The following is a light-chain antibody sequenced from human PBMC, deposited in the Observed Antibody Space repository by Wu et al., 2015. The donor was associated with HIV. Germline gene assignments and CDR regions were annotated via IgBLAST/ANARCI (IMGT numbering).Light chain of an antibody. CDR2: DTS. CDR3: QQYTNLPPAVS. Sequence: DIELTQTPSSLSASVGDRVTITCQANHDISNTLNWYQQKPGEAPKLLIFDTSNLEMGVPSRFSGSGSATHFTFTINSLQSEDFATYFCQQYTNLPPAVSFGGGTTVE. CDR1: HDISNT. J-gene: IGKJ4*01. V-gene: IGKV1-33*01.